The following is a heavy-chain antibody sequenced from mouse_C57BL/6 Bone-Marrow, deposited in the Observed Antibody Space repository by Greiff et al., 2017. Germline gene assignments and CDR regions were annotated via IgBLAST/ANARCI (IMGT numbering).Heavy chain of an antibody. D-gene: IGHD2-3*01. CDR1: GFTFSSYA. CDR3: TRDGGDGSMDY. V-gene: IGHV5-9-1*02. J-gene: IGHJ4*01. Sequence: EVMLVESGEGLVKPGGSLKLSCAASGFTFSSYAMSWVRQTPEKRLEWVAYISSGGDYIYYADTVKGRFTISRDNARNTLYLQMSSRKSEDTAMYYCTRDGGDGSMDYWGQGTSVTVSS. CDR2: ISSGGDYI.